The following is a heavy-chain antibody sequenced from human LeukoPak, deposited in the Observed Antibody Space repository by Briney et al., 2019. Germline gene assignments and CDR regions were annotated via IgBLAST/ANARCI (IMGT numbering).Heavy chain of an antibody. V-gene: IGHV3-33*06. CDR1: GFTFSNYV. D-gene: IGHD6-19*01. CDR3: AKDHLNRGWSYFDS. CDR2: ISSDGSPK. Sequence: GGSLRLSCAASGFTFSNYVMHWVRQAPGKGLEWVAIISSDGSPKSYADSVKGRFNISRDNSKNTVYMQMNSLRAEDTAVYDCAKDHLNRGWSYFDSWGQETLVTVSS. J-gene: IGHJ4*02.